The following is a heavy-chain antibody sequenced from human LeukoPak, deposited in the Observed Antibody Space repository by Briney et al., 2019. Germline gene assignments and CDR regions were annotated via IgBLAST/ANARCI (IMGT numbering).Heavy chain of an antibody. CDR3: ARTSTPWDHTAFDY. Sequence: GESLKISCKGSGYSSTSYWIGWVRQMPGKGLEWMGIIYPGDSDTRYSPSFQGQVTISVDKSISTAYLQWSSLKASDTAMYYCARTSTPWDHTAFDYWGQGTLVTVSS. CDR2: IYPGDSDT. D-gene: IGHD1-26*01. CDR1: GYSSTSYW. V-gene: IGHV5-51*01. J-gene: IGHJ4*02.